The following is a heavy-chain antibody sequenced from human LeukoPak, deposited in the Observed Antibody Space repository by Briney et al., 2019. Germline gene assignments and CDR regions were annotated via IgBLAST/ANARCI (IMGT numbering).Heavy chain of an antibody. CDR2: IMIGGDGK. V-gene: IGHV3-23*01. D-gene: IGHD2-2*01. Sequence: PGGSLRLSCAGSGFTLNNYAMSWVRRAPRKGLEWVSTIMIGGDGKHYADSVKGRLTISRDRSESTLYLQMNGLRADDTAVYYCVRAAPRDCSPASCSLFDTWGQGTLVTVSS. CDR1: GFTLNNYA. J-gene: IGHJ4*02. CDR3: VRAAPRDCSPASCSLFDT.